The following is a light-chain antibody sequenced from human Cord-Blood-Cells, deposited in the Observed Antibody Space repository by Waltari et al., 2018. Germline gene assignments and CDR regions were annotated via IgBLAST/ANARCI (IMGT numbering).Light chain of an antibody. J-gene: IGKJ4*01. V-gene: IGKV1-39*01. CDR3: QQSYSTPLT. Sequence: DIQMTQSPSSLSPPVGDTVTFTCRASQSISSYLTWYPQKPGKAPKLLIYAASSLQSGVPSRFSGSGSGTDFTLTISSLQPEDFATYYCQQSYSTPLTFGGGTQVEIK. CDR2: AAS. CDR1: QSISSY.